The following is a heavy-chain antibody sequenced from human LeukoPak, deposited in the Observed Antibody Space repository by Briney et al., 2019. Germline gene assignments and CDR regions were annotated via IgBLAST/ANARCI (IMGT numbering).Heavy chain of an antibody. J-gene: IGHJ6*03. CDR1: GGSFSGYY. CDR3: ARGTIYYYYYYYMDV. CDR2: INHSGST. Sequence: PSETLSLTCAVYGGSFSGYYWSWIRQPPGKGLEWIGEINHSGSTNYNPSLKSRVTISVDTSKNQFSLKLSSVTAADTAVYYCARGTIYYYYYYYMDVWGKGTTVTVSS. V-gene: IGHV4-34*01. D-gene: IGHD4/OR15-4a*01.